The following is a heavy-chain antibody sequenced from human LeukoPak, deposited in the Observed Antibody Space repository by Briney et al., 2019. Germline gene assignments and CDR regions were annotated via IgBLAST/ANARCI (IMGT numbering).Heavy chain of an antibody. Sequence: GGSLRLSCVGSGFTFRSHAMSWVRQAPEKGLEFVSGIYENGGTTYYADSVKGRFSISRDNSKNTLYLQMNSLRAEDTAVYYCARTLPGYCSSTSCYYLDYWGQGTLVTVSS. J-gene: IGHJ4*02. CDR1: GFTFRSHA. CDR2: IYENGGTT. D-gene: IGHD2-2*01. V-gene: IGHV3-23*01. CDR3: ARTLPGYCSSTSCYYLDY.